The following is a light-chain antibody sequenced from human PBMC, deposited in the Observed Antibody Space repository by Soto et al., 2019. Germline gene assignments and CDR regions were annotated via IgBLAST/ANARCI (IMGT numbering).Light chain of an antibody. J-gene: IGKJ1*01. CDR3: QQGYNTFWT. CDR2: AAT. Sequence: DIQMTQSPSSLSAFVGDSVTVTCRASQPIGTSLHWYQQRAGTAPKVLMSAATKLQSGVPSRFSGRGSGTDFTLTISNLQPEDSATYFCQQGYNTFWTFGRGTKVDIK. CDR1: QPIGTS. V-gene: IGKV1-39*01.